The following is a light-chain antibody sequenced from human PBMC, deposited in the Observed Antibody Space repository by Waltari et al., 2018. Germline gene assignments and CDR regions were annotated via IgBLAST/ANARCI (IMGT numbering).Light chain of an antibody. CDR3: QQYYDSPQLT. V-gene: IGKV4-1*01. J-gene: IGKJ4*01. CDR1: HTVLYSSNNKNY. CDR2: WAS. Sequence: DIVMTQSPDSLAVSLGERATIHFKFSHTVLYSSNNKNYLAWYQQKPGQPPKLLIYWASTRESGVPDRFSGSGSGTDFTLTISSLQAEDVAVYYCQQYYDSPQLTFGGGTKVEIK.